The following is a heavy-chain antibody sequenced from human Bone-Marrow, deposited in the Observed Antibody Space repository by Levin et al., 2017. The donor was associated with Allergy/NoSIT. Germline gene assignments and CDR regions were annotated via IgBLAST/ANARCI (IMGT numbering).Heavy chain of an antibody. CDR1: GFTFSTYN. CDR2: ISSSSSYV. V-gene: IGHV3-21*01. CDR3: ARGRSWYDTWYFGL. D-gene: IGHD6-13*01. Sequence: GGSLRLSCAASGFTFSTYNMNWVRQAPGKGLEWVSSISSSSSYVYSADSVKGRFTISRDNAKNSLYLQMSSLRAEDTAVYSCARGRSWYDTWYFGLWGRGTLVTVSS. J-gene: IGHJ2*01.